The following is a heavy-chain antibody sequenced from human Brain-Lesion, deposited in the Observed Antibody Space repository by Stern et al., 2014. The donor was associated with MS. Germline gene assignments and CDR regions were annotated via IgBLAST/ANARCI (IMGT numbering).Heavy chain of an antibody. CDR2: SDHSGST. Sequence: QVQLVESGPGLVKPSGTLSLTCAVSGGSISSSNWWSWVRQSPGKGLEWIGESDHSGSTIYNPSLKSRSPFSLNKSKTPFPLNLRSVPAADTAVYFCARFPASRPHVFDSWGQGTLVTVSS. CDR1: GGSISSSNW. D-gene: IGHD6-13*01. CDR3: ARFPASRPHVFDS. J-gene: IGHJ4*02. V-gene: IGHV4-4*02.